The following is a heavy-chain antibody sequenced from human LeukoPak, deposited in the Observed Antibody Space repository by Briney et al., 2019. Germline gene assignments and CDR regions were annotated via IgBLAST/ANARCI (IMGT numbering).Heavy chain of an antibody. D-gene: IGHD3-22*01. Sequence: PGGSLRLSCAASGFTFSDYSMNWIRQAPGEGREWVSYISNVGSAIYYADSVKGRFIISRDNAKNSVYLQMNSLRAEDTGFYYCARDRGSYESTDSPYFDFWGQGALVTVSS. V-gene: IGHV3-11*04. CDR2: ISNVGSAI. J-gene: IGHJ4*02. CDR3: ARDRGSYESTDSPYFDF. CDR1: GFTFSDYS.